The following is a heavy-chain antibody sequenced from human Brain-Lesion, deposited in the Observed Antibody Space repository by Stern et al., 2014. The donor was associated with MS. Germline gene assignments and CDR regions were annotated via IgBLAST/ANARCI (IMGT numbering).Heavy chain of an antibody. CDR3: AKGLRQQLVPFDY. Sequence: VQLVESGGGLVQPGGSLRLSCAASGFSFSIYAMNWVRQAPGKGPEWVAAIRGRGDSAYYADPVNGRFTIPRDNSKNPVYLQMNSLRADDTAVYYCAKGLRQQLVPFDYWGQGTLVSVSS. J-gene: IGHJ4*02. CDR1: GFSFSIYA. D-gene: IGHD6-13*01. V-gene: IGHV3-23*04. CDR2: IRGRGDSA.